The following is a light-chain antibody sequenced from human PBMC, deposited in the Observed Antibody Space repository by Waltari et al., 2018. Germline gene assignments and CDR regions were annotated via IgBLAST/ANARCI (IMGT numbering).Light chain of an antibody. CDR3: SSYRSSVIYV. CDR2: DVN. CDR1: SSDIGTYNY. J-gene: IGLJ1*01. V-gene: IGLV2-14*01. Sequence: QSALTQPASVSGSPGQSITISCTGTSSDIGTYNYVSWYQQRPGQAPKLMIYDVNNRPAGVSSRFSGSKSGNTASLAISGLQSEDESEYYCSSYRSSVIYVFGTWTKVTGL.